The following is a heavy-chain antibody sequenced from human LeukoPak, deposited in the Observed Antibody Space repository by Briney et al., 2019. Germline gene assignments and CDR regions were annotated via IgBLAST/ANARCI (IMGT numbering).Heavy chain of an antibody. V-gene: IGHV1-46*01. CDR2: INPSGGST. Sequence: GASVKVSCKASGYTFTSYYMHWVRQAPGQGLEWMGIINPSGGSTSYAQKFQGRVTMTRDTSTSTVYMELSSLRSEDTAVYYCATYCSSTSRYTSTSGSYYYYYGMDVWGQGTTVTVSS. J-gene: IGHJ6*02. D-gene: IGHD2-2*02. CDR3: ATYCSSTSRYTSTSGSYYYYYGMDV. CDR1: GYTFTSYY.